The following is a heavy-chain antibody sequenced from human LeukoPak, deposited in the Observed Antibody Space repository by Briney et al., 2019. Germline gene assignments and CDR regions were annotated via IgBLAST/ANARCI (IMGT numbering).Heavy chain of an antibody. V-gene: IGHV3-11*04. J-gene: IGHJ3*02. CDR2: ISSSSGSIT. CDR3: ARQLGYCSGGSCTGGAFDI. Sequence: NPGGSLRLSCAASGFTFSDYYMAWIRQAPGKGLEWLSYISSSSGSITYYIDSVKGRFTISRDNAKNSLYLQMSSLRAEDTAVYYCARQLGYCSGGSCTGGAFDIWGQGTMVTVSS. D-gene: IGHD2-15*01. CDR1: GFTFSDYY.